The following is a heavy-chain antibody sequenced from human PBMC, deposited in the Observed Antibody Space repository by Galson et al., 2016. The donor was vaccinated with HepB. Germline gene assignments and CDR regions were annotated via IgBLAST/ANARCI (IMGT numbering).Heavy chain of an antibody. J-gene: IGHJ4*02. D-gene: IGHD2-2*01. V-gene: IGHV3-7*01. Sequence: SLRLSCAASGFTFSGFWMSWVRQAPGKGLEWVANIKQDGSEMYYVDSVKGRFTISRDNAKNSLYLQMNSLRAEDTAVYYCAGVYWSSTSCQPGAYWGQGTLVTVSS. CDR3: AGVYWSSTSCQPGAY. CDR1: GFTFSGFW. CDR2: IKQDGSEM.